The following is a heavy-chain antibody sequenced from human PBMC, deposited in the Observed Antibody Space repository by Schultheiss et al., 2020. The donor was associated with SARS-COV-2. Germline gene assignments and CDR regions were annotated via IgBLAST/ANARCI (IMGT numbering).Heavy chain of an antibody. CDR2: IWYDGSNK. CDR3: ARDHYDFWSGYYTGSRTTNWFDP. J-gene: IGHJ5*02. D-gene: IGHD3-3*01. Sequence: GGSLRLSCAASGFTFSNAWMSWVRQAPGKGLEWVAIIWYDGSNKYYADSVKGRFTISRDNAKNTLYLQMNSLRAEDTAVYYCARDHYDFWSGYYTGSRTTNWFDPWGQGTLVTVSS. CDR1: GFTFSNAW. V-gene: IGHV3-33*08.